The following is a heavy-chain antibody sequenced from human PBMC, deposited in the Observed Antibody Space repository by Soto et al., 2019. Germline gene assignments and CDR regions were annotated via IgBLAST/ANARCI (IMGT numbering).Heavy chain of an antibody. D-gene: IGHD3-10*01. CDR2: ITPILGTS. V-gene: IGHV1-69*01. CDR3: ARDRGFGSRQGPDLYYYYGLDV. CDR1: GGTFINYG. J-gene: IGHJ6*02. Sequence: QVLLVQSGAEVKKPGSSVKVSCKTSGGTFINYGFSWVRQAPGQGLEWMGGITPILGTSEYAQKFQGRIRITADESTSTVDMELSSLRSEDTAMYYCARDRGFGSRQGPDLYYYYGLDVWGQGTTVTVSS.